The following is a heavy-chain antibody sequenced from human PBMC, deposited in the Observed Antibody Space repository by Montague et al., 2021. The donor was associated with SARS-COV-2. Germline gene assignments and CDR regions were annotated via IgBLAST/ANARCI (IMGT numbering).Heavy chain of an antibody. D-gene: IGHD3-10*01. CDR1: GGSFSGYY. Sequence: SETLSLTCAVYGGSFSGYYWIWIRQPPGKGLEWIGEINHSGSTNYNPSXXSRVTISVGTSKNQFSLKLSSVTAADTAVYYCAIPMVRGFSRAFDIWGQGTMVTVS. V-gene: IGHV4-34*01. J-gene: IGHJ3*02. CDR3: AIPMVRGFSRAFDI. CDR2: INHSGST.